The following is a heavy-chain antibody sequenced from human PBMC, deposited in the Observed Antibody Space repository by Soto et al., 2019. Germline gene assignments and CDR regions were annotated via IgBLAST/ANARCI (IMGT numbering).Heavy chain of an antibody. V-gene: IGHV4-34*01. Sequence: PSETLSLTCAVYCGSFSSYYWSWIRQPPGKGLEWIGEINHSGSTNYNPSLRSRVTISIDKSKNQLSLKLTSVTAADTAVHYCVRNDLYRFDPWGQGTLVTVSS. CDR2: INHSGST. D-gene: IGHD2-8*01. CDR3: VRNDLYRFDP. CDR1: CGSFSSYY. J-gene: IGHJ5*02.